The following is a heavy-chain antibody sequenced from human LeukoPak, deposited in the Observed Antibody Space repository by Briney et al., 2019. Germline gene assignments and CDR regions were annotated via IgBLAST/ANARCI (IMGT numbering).Heavy chain of an antibody. D-gene: IGHD2-15*01. Sequence: GGSLRLSCAASGFTFSSYAMSWVRQAPGKGLEWVSGISSSGGSTYYADSVKGRFTISRDNSKNTLYLQMNSLRAEDTAIYYCAKHPHIVVVVAASGGDWFDPWGQGTLVTVSS. J-gene: IGHJ5*02. V-gene: IGHV3-23*01. CDR1: GFTFSSYA. CDR2: ISSSGGST. CDR3: AKHPHIVVVVAASGGDWFDP.